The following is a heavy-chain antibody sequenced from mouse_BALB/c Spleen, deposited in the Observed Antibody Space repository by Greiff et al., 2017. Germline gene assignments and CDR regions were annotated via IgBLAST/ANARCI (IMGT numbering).Heavy chain of an antibody. CDR3: ARNGGTTVVAPYYAMDY. D-gene: IGHD1-1*01. V-gene: IGHV5-17*02. Sequence: EVNVVESGGGLVQPGGSRKLSCAASGFTFSSFGMHWVRQAPEKGLEWVAYISSGSSTIYYADTVKGRFTISRDNPKNTLFLQMTSLRSEDTAMYYCARNGGTTVVAPYYAMDYWGQGTSVTVSS. CDR2: ISSGSSTI. CDR1: GFTFSSFG. J-gene: IGHJ4*01.